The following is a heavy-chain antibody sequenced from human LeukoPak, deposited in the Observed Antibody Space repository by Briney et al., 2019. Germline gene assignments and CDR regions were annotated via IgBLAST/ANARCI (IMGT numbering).Heavy chain of an antibody. V-gene: IGHV3-21*04. CDR3: AKEIYCSSTTCYGDDAFDI. CDR2: ISSSSYHI. J-gene: IGHJ3*02. Sequence: GGSLRLSCAASGFTFSTYSMNWVRQAPGKGLEWVSSISSSSYHIYYADSVKGRFTISRDNAKNSLYLQMNSLRAEDTAVYYCAKEIYCSSTTCYGDDAFDIWGQGTMVTVSS. CDR1: GFTFSTYS. D-gene: IGHD2-2*01.